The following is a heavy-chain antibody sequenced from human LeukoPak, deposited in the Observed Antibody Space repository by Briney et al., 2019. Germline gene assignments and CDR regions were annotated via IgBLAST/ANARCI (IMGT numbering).Heavy chain of an antibody. CDR2: IFVGSGNT. Sequence: AASVTVSCTASGFTFTSSAVQWVRQARGQRLEWIGWIFVGSGNTNYAQKFKERVTITRDMSTSTAYMELSSLRSEDTAVYYCAAATTVTTVDAFDIWGQGTMVTVSS. J-gene: IGHJ3*02. D-gene: IGHD4-17*01. CDR1: GFTFTSSA. CDR3: AAATTVTTVDAFDI. V-gene: IGHV1-58*01.